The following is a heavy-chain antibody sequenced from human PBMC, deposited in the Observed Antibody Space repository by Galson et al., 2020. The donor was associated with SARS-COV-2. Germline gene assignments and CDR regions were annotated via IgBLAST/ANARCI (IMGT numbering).Heavy chain of an antibody. CDR3: AIYKEGYCSRSDCYRGMEV. CDR2: ISFDHGNP. J-gene: IGHJ6*03. V-gene: IGHV1-18*01. D-gene: IGHD2-15*01. CDR1: GYNLRGYG. Sequence: GESLKISCKASGYNLRGYGFNWVRQAPGQGPEWMGWISFDHGNPGYTWNLQGRVTMTTDISTNTGYMELRSLRSDDTAVYYCAIYKEGYCSRSDCYRGMEVWGKGTTVTVSS.